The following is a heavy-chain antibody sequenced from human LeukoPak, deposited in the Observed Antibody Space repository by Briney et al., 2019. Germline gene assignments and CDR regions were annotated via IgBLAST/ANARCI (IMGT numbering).Heavy chain of an antibody. CDR1: GGSISSGSYY. CDR2: IYTSGST. CDR3: ARDTYYYDSSGYALSDY. J-gene: IGHJ4*02. V-gene: IGHV4-61*02. D-gene: IGHD3-22*01. Sequence: KSSETLSLTCTVSGGSISSGSYYWSWIRQPAGKGLEWIGRIYTSGSTNYNPSLKSRVTISVDTSKNQFSLKLSSVTAADTAVYYCARDTYYYDSSGYALSDYWGQGTLVTVSS.